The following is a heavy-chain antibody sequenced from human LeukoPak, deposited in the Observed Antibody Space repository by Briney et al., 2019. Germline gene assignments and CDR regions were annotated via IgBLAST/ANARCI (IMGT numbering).Heavy chain of an antibody. CDR3: ARGLGYCSGGSCYYASTLDY. CDR1: GGSISSYY. Sequence: TSETLSLTCTVSGGSISSYYWSWIRQPPGKGLEWIGYIYYSGSTNYNPSLKSRVTISVDTSKNQFSLKLSSVTAADTAVYYCARGLGYCSGGSCYYASTLDYWGQGTLVTVSS. V-gene: IGHV4-59*01. J-gene: IGHJ4*02. CDR2: IYYSGST. D-gene: IGHD2-15*01.